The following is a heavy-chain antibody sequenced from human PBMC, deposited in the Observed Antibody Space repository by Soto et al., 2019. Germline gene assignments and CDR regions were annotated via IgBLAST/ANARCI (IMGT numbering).Heavy chain of an antibody. J-gene: IGHJ1*01. CDR2: ISGSGGST. CDR1: GFTFSTYA. CDR3: ASHPRSSTSCKYFQH. D-gene: IGHD2-2*01. V-gene: IGHV3-23*01. Sequence: GGSLRLSCAASGFTFSTYAMSWVRQAPGKGLEWVSAISGSGGSTYYADSVKGRFTISRDNSKNTLYLQMNSLRAEDTAVYHCASHPRSSTSCKYFQHWGQGTLVTVSS.